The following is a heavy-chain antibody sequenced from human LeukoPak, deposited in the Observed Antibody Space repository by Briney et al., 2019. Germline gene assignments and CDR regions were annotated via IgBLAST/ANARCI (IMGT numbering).Heavy chain of an antibody. J-gene: IGHJ4*02. V-gene: IGHV1-69*13. D-gene: IGHD6-19*01. CDR2: IIPIFGTA. CDR1: GGTFSSYA. Sequence: SVKVSCKASGGTFSSYAISWVRQAPGQGLEWMGGIIPIFGTANYAQKFQGRVTITADESTSTAYMELSSLRSEDTAVYYCAKGGVSVAGNDYWGQGTLVTVSS. CDR3: AKGGVSVAGNDY.